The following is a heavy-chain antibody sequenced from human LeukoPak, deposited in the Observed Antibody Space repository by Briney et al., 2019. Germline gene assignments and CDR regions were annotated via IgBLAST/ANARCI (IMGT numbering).Heavy chain of an antibody. CDR3: ARGQDYGDYDPFDY. V-gene: IGHV3-20*04. CDR2: INWNGGST. Sequence: GGSLRLSCAASGFTFDDYGMSWVRQAPGKGLEWVSGINWNGGSTGYADSEKGRFTISRDNAKNSLYLQMNSLRAEDTALYYCARGQDYGDYDPFDYWGQGTLVTVSS. D-gene: IGHD4-17*01. J-gene: IGHJ4*02. CDR1: GFTFDDYG.